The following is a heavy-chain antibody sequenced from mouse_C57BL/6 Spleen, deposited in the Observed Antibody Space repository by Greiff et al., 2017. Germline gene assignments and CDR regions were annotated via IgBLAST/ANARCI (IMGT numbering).Heavy chain of an antibody. CDR1: GYTFTSYW. V-gene: IGHV1-7*01. J-gene: IGHJ4*01. CDR2: INPSSGYT. Sequence: QVQLQQSGAELAKPGASVTLSCKASGYTFTSYWMHWVKQRPGQGLEWIGYINPSSGYTKYNQKFKNKATLTADKSSSTAYMQLSSLTYEDAAVYYCARGRGPFSAMDYWGQGTSVTVSS. CDR3: ARGRGPFSAMDY.